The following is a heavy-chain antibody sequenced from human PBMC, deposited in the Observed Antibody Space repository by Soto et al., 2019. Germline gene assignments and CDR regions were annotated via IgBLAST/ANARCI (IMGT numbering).Heavy chain of an antibody. Sequence: ASVKVSCKASGYTFTNYDINWVRQATGQGLEWMGWMNPNSGNTGYAQRFQGRVTMTRDTSITTAYMELSSLRSEDTAVYYCVRGPSRFGFCSHAICYPFDYWGLGTLVTVSS. J-gene: IGHJ4*02. CDR3: VRGPSRFGFCSHAICYPFDY. CDR1: GYTFTNYD. CDR2: MNPNSGNT. D-gene: IGHD2-15*01. V-gene: IGHV1-8*01.